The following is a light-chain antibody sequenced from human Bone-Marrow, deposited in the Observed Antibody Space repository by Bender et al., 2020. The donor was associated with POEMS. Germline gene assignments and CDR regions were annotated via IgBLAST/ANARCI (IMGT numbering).Light chain of an antibody. Sequence: DINWYQHLPGTAPKLLIYGYNNRPSGVPDRFSGSKSGTSASLAITGLQAEDEGDYYCCSYAGSNTYVFGTGTKVTVL. CDR1: D. CDR2: GYN. CDR3: CSYAGSNTYV. V-gene: IGLV1-40*01. J-gene: IGLJ1*01.